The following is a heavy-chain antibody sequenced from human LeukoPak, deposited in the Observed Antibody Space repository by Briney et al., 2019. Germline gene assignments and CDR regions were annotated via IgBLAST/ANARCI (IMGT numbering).Heavy chain of an antibody. D-gene: IGHD2-15*01. CDR2: IGAYNGNT. Sequence: GASVKVSCKASGYTFTSYGISWVRQAPGQGLEWMGWIGAYNGNTNYARKFQGRVTMTSDTSTSTVYMELSSLRSEDTAVYYCARGFCSGGSCYSYDYWGQGTLVTVSS. CDR1: GYTFTSYG. V-gene: IGHV1-18*01. J-gene: IGHJ4*02. CDR3: ARGFCSGGSCYSYDY.